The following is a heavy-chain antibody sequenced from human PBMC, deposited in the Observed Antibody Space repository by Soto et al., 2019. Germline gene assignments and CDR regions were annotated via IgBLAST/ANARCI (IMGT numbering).Heavy chain of an antibody. D-gene: IGHD2-15*01. J-gene: IGHJ4*02. CDR2: IDWDDDK. Sequence: XGPTLVNPTQTLTLTCTFSGFSLSTSGMRVSWIRQPPGKALEWLARIDWDDDKFYNTSLKTRLTISKDSSKNQVVLTMTNMDPVDTATYYCARMFHCSGGTCPFDYWGQGALVTVSS. V-gene: IGHV2-70*04. CDR3: ARMFHCSGGTCPFDY. CDR1: GFSLSTSGMR.